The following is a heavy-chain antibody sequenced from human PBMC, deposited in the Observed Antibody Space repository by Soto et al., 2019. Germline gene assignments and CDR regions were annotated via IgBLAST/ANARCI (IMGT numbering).Heavy chain of an antibody. J-gene: IGHJ4*02. CDR3: ASGLPGYSYGPYYFDY. Sequence: SETLSLTCTVSGGSISSGGYYWSWIRHHPGKGLEWIGYIYYSGSTYYNPSLKSRVTISVDTSKNQFSLKLSSVTAADTAVYYCASGLPGYSYGPYYFDYWGQGTLVTVS. CDR1: GGSISSGGYY. V-gene: IGHV4-31*03. D-gene: IGHD5-18*01. CDR2: IYYSGST.